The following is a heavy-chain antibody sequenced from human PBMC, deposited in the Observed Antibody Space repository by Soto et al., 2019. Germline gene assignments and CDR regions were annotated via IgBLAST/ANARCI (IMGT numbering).Heavy chain of an antibody. Sequence: GGSLRLSCAASGFTCDDYTLHWVRQDPGKGLEWVSLISWDGNSTYYADSVKGRFTISRDNSKNSLYLQMNSLRSEDTALYYCAKERAVVVPDTINYFDMDVWGQGTTVTVSS. V-gene: IGHV3-43*01. CDR2: ISWDGNST. D-gene: IGHD2-2*01. J-gene: IGHJ6*02. CDR3: AKERAVVVPDTINYFDMDV. CDR1: GFTCDDYT.